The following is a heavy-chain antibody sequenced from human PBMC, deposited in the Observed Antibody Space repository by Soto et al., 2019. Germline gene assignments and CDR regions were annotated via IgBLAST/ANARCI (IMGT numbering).Heavy chain of an antibody. D-gene: IGHD6-19*01. V-gene: IGHV3-7*03. CDR1: GFNLTTYW. J-gene: IGHJ4*02. Sequence: EVQLVESGGGLVQPGGSLRLSCAVSGFNLTTYWMTWVRQAPGKGLEWVANIKPDGSEKYYVDSVRGRFTISRDTAKDSLYLQMNSLRTEDTAVYYCARNPWGVAGLDCWGQGTLVTVSS. CDR2: IKPDGSEK. CDR3: ARNPWGVAGLDC.